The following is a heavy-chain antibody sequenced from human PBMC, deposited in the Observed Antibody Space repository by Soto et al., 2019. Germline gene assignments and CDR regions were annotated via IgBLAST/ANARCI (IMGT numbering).Heavy chain of an antibody. J-gene: IGHJ4*02. CDR1: GGSISSGGYY. D-gene: IGHD3-22*01. V-gene: IGHV4-31*02. CDR2: IYYSGST. Sequence: SETLSLTCTVPGGSISSGGYYWSWIRQHPGKGLEWIGYIYYSGSTYYNPSLKSRVTISVDTSKNQFSLKLSSVTAADTAVYYCARVLRYYDSSGYYYGYYFDYWGQGTLVTVSS. CDR3: ARVLRYYDSSGYYYGYYFDY.